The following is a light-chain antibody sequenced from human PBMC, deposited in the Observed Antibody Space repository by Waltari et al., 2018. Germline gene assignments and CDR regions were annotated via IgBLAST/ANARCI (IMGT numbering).Light chain of an antibody. J-gene: IGKJ1*01. Sequence: DIQTTQSPSSLSASVGDRVTITCRASQSIRSNLNWYQQKPGKAPTLLIYAASSLQSGVPSRFSGSGSGTDFTLTISSLQPEDFATYYCQQSYSTPWTFGQGTKVEIK. CDR3: QQSYSTPWT. CDR1: QSIRSN. V-gene: IGKV1-39*01. CDR2: AAS.